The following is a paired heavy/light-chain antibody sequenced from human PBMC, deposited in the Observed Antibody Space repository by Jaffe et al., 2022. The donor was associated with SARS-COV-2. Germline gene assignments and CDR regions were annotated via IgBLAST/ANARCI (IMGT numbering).Heavy chain of an antibody. J-gene: IGHJ4*02. Sequence: EVQLLESGGGLVQPGGSLRLSCAASGFTFDNYAMSWVRQAPGKGLEWVSSITGSGGGTFYADSVKGRFTISRDNSKNTLYMQMNSLRVEDTAVYYCANSVRYRGSTTDKFDYWGQGNLVTVSS. D-gene: IGHD1-26*01. CDR1: GFTFDNYA. CDR2: ITGSGGGT. CDR3: ANSVRYRGSTTDKFDY. V-gene: IGHV3-23*01.
Light chain of an antibody. Sequence: AIRMTQSPSSFSASTGNRVTITCRASQGISSYLAWYQQKPGMAPRLLIYAASTLQSGVPSRFSGSGSGTNFTLTISCLQSEDFATYYCQQYYSYPPTFGQGTKVEIK. J-gene: IGKJ1*01. V-gene: IGKV1-8*01. CDR2: AAS. CDR3: QQYYSYPPT. CDR1: QGISSY.